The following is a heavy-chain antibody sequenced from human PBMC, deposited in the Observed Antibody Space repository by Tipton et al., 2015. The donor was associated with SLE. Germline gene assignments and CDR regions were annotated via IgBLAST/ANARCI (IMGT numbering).Heavy chain of an antibody. Sequence: SLRLSCAASGFTFGSYAMSWVRQAPGKGLEGVSGISWNSGSIGNAESVKGRFTISRDNAKNSRYLQMNSLSAEDTALYCCAKGATPKQYGSADYWGTGTLVTFSA. D-gene: IGHD3-10*01. CDR1: GFTFGSYA. CDR3: AKGATPKQYGSADY. J-gene: IGHJ4*02. CDR2: ISWNSGSI. V-gene: IGHV3-9*01.